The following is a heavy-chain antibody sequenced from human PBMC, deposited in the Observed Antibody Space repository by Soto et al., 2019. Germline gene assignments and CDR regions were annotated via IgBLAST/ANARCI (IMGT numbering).Heavy chain of an antibody. CDR3: AKSAMVRGGGWFDP. CDR2: ISGSGGIT. D-gene: IGHD3-10*01. J-gene: IGHJ5*02. CDR1: GFTFSSYA. Sequence: EVQLLESGGGLVQPGGSLRLSCAASGFTFSSYAMSWVRQAPGKGLEWVSDISGSGGITYYADSVKGRFTISRDNSKNTLYLQMNSLRAEDTAVYYCAKSAMVRGGGWFDPWGQGTLVTVSP. V-gene: IGHV3-23*01.